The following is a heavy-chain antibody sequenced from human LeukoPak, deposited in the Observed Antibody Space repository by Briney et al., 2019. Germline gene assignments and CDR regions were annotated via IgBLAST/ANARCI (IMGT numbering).Heavy chain of an antibody. D-gene: IGHD3-22*01. V-gene: IGHV1-24*01. CDR3: ATGKTDSSGYYLGAFDI. CDR2: FDPEDGET. J-gene: IGHJ3*02. Sequence: ASVKVSCKVSGYTLTELYMHWVRQAPGKGLEWMGGFDPEDGETIYAQKFQGRVTMTEDTSTDTAYMERSSLRSEDTAVYYCATGKTDSSGYYLGAFDIWGQGTMVTVSS. CDR1: GYTLTELY.